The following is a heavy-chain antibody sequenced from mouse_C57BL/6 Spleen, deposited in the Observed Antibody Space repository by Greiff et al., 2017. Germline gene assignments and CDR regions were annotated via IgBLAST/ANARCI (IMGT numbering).Heavy chain of an antibody. D-gene: IGHD4-1*01. J-gene: IGHJ3*01. Sequence: VQLQQSGPGLVKPSQSLSLTCSVTGYSITSGYYWNWIRQFPGNKLEWMGYISYDGSNNYNPSLKNRISITRDTSKNQFFLKLNSVTTEDTATYYCARNWDGGFMFAYWGQGTLVTVSA. V-gene: IGHV3-6*01. CDR2: ISYDGSN. CDR3: ARNWDGGFMFAY. CDR1: GYSITSGYY.